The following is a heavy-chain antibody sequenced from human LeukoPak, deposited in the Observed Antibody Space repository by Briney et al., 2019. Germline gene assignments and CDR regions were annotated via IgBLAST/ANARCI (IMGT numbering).Heavy chain of an antibody. J-gene: IGHJ3*01. D-gene: IGHD3-22*01. CDR2: IYTSANT. CDR1: GGSISGYY. V-gene: IGHV4-4*07. Sequence: SETLSRTCTVSGGSISGYYWSWIRQPAGKGLEWIGRIYTSANTNYNPSLKSRLTMYVDTSKKQFSLTLSSVTAEDTAVYYCASQSDSSGYYYLGAFDFWGQGTMVTVSS. CDR3: ASQSDSSGYYYLGAFDF.